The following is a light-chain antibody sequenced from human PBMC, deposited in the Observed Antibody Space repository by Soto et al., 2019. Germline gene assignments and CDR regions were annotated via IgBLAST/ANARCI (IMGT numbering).Light chain of an antibody. CDR2: DAS. CDR1: QSVSSY. J-gene: IGKJ4*01. Sequence: EIVLTQSPATLSLSPGERATLSCRASQSVSSYLAWYQQKPGKAPRLLIYDASNRSTGIPARFSGSGSGPDFTLLSRRLEPEDFAGYYCQQRSNWPLLTFGGGDKVDI. V-gene: IGKV3-11*01. CDR3: QQRSNWPLLT.